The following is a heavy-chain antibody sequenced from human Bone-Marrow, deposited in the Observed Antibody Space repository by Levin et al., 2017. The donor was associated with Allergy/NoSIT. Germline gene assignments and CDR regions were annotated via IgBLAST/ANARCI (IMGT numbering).Heavy chain of an antibody. CDR1: EFTVSNNY. Sequence: PGGSLRLSCAASEFTVSNNYMSWVRQAPGKGLEWVSVIYSGGNTYYGDSVKGRFTISRDNSKNTLYLQLNSLRAEDTAVYYCCAPTSGSTTWEVYDYWGQGTLVTVSS. V-gene: IGHV3-53*01. CDR3: CAPTSGSTTWEVYDY. D-gene: IGHD2-2*01. J-gene: IGHJ4*02. CDR2: IYSGGNT.